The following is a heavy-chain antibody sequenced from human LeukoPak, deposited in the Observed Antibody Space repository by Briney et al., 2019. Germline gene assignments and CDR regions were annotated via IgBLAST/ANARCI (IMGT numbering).Heavy chain of an antibody. CDR1: EYTFTGYF. D-gene: IGHD3-16*02. J-gene: IGHJ5*02. V-gene: IGHV1-2*02. Sequence: ASVKVSCKASEYTFTGYFFHWLRQAPGQGLEWMGWINPNTGSTNYAQKFQGRVTMTRDTYISTTYMELSRLRSDDTAVYYCARDNSVGDIAWWFDPWGQGTLVTVSS. CDR2: INPNTGST. CDR3: ARDNSVGDIAWWFDP.